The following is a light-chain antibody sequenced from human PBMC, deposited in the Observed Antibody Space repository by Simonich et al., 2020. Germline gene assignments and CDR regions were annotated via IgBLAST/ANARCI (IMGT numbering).Light chain of an antibody. CDR3: AAWDDSLSGWV. Sequence: QSVLTQPPSASGTPGQRVTISCSGSSSHIGGIYVYWYPQLPGTAPKLLIYRNNQRPVGVPDRLSGSKSGTSASLAISGLRSEDEADYYCAAWDDSLSGWVFGGGTKLTVL. J-gene: IGLJ3*02. V-gene: IGLV1-47*01. CDR1: SSHIGGIY. CDR2: RNN.